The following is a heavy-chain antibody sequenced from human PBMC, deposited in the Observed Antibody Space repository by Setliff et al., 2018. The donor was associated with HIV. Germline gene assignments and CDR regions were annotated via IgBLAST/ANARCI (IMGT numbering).Heavy chain of an antibody. J-gene: IGHJ4*02. V-gene: IGHV4-59*12. Sequence: KTSETLSLTCTVSGDSIRNDYWTWIRQSPEKGLEWIAYISYTGGTNYNPSLKSRVAISVDTSKNQFSLKLSSVTAADTAVYYCARGRTYFDWLLYGDYWGQGTLVTVSS. CDR2: ISYTGGT. D-gene: IGHD3-9*01. CDR3: ARGRTYFDWLLYGDY. CDR1: GDSIRNDY.